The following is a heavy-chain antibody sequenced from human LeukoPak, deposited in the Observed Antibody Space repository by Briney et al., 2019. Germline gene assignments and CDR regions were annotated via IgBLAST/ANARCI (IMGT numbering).Heavy chain of an antibody. CDR3: ASQRVTIHSNYLGY. CDR2: ISAYNGNT. V-gene: IGHV1-18*01. J-gene: IGHJ4*02. CDR1: GYTFTSYG. D-gene: IGHD4-11*01. Sequence: ASVKVSCKASGYTFTSYGISWVRQAPGQGLEWMGWISAYNGNTNYAQKLQGRVTMTRDTSISTAYMELSRLRSDDTAVYYCASQRVTIHSNYLGYWGQGTLVTVSS.